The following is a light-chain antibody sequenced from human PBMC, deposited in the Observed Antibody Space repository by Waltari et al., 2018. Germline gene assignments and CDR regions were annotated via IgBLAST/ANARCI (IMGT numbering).Light chain of an antibody. CDR2: WGS. Sequence: IELTQSPLCMTVTPGELASTSCQSSQSLLNNNGDNFLDWYLQKPGQAPKLLIYWGSSRASGVPDRFSGSGSGTEFTLKISRVEPEDVGVYYCMQALQSPLTFGGGTKVEIK. CDR3: MQALQSPLT. V-gene: IGKV2-28*01. J-gene: IGKJ4*01. CDR1: QSLLNNNGDNF.